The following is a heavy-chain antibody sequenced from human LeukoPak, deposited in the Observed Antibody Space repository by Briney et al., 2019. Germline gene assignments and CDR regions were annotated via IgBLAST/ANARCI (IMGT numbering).Heavy chain of an antibody. CDR1: GFTCTKYA. D-gene: IGHD2-21*02. Sequence: ASVKVSCKASGFTCTKYAIHWVRQATGQRLEWMGWINAGTGNTIYSQKFHGRVTMTRDTSTNTAYMELSSLRSEDTAVYYCAREAYCGADCYKYFDYWGQGTLVTVSS. CDR2: INAGTGNT. J-gene: IGHJ4*02. V-gene: IGHV1-3*01. CDR3: AREAYCGADCYKYFDY.